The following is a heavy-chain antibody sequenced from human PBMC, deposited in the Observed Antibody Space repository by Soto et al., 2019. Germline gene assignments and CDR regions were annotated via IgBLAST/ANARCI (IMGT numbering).Heavy chain of an antibody. CDR2: INPNSGGT. Sequence: ASVKVSCSASGYTFTGYYMHWVRQAPGQGLEWMGWINPNSGGTNYAQKFQGWVTMTRDTSISTAYMELSRLRSDDTAVYYCARGRGPSSPFFYYYYGMDVWGQGTTVTVSS. D-gene: IGHD6-6*01. J-gene: IGHJ6*02. V-gene: IGHV1-2*04. CDR1: GYTFTGYY. CDR3: ARGRGPSSPFFYYYYGMDV.